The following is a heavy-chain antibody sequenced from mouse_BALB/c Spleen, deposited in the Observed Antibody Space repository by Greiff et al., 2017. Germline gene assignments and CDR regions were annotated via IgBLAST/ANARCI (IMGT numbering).Heavy chain of an antibody. J-gene: IGHJ3*01. CDR1: GYAFTNYL. V-gene: IGHV1-54*03. D-gene: IGHD2-12*01. CDR3: ASHGASYEFAY. CDR2: INPGSGGT. Sequence: LQESGAELVRPGTSVKVSCKASGYAFTNYLIEWVKQRPGQGLEWIGVINPGSGGTNYNEKFKGKATLTADKSSSTAYMQLSSLTSDDSAVYFCASHGASYEFAYWGQGTLVTVSA.